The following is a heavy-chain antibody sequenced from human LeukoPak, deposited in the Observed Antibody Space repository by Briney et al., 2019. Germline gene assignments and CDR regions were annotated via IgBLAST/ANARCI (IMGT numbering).Heavy chain of an antibody. CDR2: INSDGSTT. D-gene: IGHD5-18*01. CDR3: ARGYSSGYRIDY. V-gene: IGHV3-74*01. J-gene: IGHJ4*02. Sequence: EGSLRLSCAASGFTFSSYWMHWVRQAPGKGLVWVSRINSDGSTTSHADSGKGRFTISRDNAKKTVYLQMNSLRAEDTAVYYCARGYSSGYRIDYWGQGTLVTVSS. CDR1: GFTFSSYW.